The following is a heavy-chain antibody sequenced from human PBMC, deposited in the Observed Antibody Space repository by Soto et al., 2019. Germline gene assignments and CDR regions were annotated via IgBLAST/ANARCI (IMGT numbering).Heavy chain of an antibody. Sequence: ASETLSLTCTVSGGSISSSSYYWGWIRQPPGKGLEWIGSIYYSGSTYYNPSLKSRVTISVDTSKNQFSLKLISVTAADTAVYYCARGQQWQHPIGIDYWGQGTLVTVSS. D-gene: IGHD6-19*01. CDR3: ARGQQWQHPIGIDY. V-gene: IGHV4-39*01. CDR1: GGSISSSSYY. J-gene: IGHJ4*02. CDR2: IYYSGST.